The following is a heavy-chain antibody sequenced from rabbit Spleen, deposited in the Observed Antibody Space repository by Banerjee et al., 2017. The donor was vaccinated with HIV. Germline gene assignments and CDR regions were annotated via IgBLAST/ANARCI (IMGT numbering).Heavy chain of an antibody. D-gene: IGHD6-1*01. CDR1: GVSFSSSDY. J-gene: IGHJ4*01. CDR2: INGGTSGIT. CDR3: ARTKGSDGWYGL. V-gene: IGHV1S40*01. Sequence: QSLEESGGDLVKPGASLTLTCTASGVSFSSSDYMCWVRQAPGKGLEWIACINGGTSGITYYANWAKGRFTISKTSSTTVTLQITSLTAADTATYFCARTKGSDGWYGLWGQGTLVTVS.